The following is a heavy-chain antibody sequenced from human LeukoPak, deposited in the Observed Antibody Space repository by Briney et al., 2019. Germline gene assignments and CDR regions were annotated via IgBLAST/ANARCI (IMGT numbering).Heavy chain of an antibody. Sequence: GGSMRLSCVASRFTSTSYAMSRVRQAPGKGLESVSSISSANHMYYADSVKGRFTISRDNAKNSLFLQMNNLRGEDTAVYYCTREDCSNVRCYGASDAWGQGTLVTVSS. CDR2: ISSANHM. CDR1: RFTSTSYA. D-gene: IGHD2-2*01. J-gene: IGHJ5*02. CDR3: TREDCSNVRCYGASDA. V-gene: IGHV3-69-1*01.